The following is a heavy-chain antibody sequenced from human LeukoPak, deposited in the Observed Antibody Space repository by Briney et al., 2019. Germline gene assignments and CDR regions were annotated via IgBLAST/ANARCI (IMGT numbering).Heavy chain of an antibody. V-gene: IGHV1-46*03. CDR2: INPSGGST. CDR1: GYTFTSYY. J-gene: IGHJ4*02. D-gene: IGHD6-6*01. Sequence: GASVKVSRKASGYTFTSYYMHWVRQAPGQGLEWMGIINPSGGSTSYAQKFQGRVTMTRDTSTSTVYMELSSLRSEDTAVYYCARDQGDGSSGYYFDYWGQGTLVTVSS. CDR3: ARDQGDGSSGYYFDY.